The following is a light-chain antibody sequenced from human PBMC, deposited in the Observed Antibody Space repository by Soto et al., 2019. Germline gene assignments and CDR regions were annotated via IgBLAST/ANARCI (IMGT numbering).Light chain of an antibody. Sequence: QSVLTQPPSVSGAPGQRVTISCTGSSSNIGAGYDVHWYQRLPGTAPKVLIYNNNNRPSGVPDRFSGSKSGTSASLAITGLQAEDEAEYYCQSYYSSLSGSYVFGTGTKLTVL. V-gene: IGLV1-40*01. CDR2: NNN. J-gene: IGLJ1*01. CDR1: SSNIGAGYD. CDR3: QSYYSSLSGSYV.